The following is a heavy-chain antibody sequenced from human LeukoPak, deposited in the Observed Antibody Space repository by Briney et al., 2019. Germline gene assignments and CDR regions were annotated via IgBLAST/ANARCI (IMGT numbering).Heavy chain of an antibody. CDR3: ARHDCSGGSSYSDYFDY. J-gene: IGHJ4*02. D-gene: IGHD2-15*01. CDR1: GYTFTSYG. V-gene: IGHV1-18*01. CDR2: ISAYNGNT. Sequence: GASVKVSCKASGYTFTSYGISWVRQAPGQGLEWMGWISAYNGNTNYAQKLQGRVTMTTDTSTSTAYMELRSLRSDDTAVYYCARHDCSGGSSYSDYFDYWGQGTLVTVSS.